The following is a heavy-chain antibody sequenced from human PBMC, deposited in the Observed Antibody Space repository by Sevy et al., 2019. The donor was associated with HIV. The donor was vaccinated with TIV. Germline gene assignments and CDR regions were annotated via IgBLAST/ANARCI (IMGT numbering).Heavy chain of an antibody. J-gene: IGHJ3*02. D-gene: IGHD3-10*01. CDR1: GYSISSGYY. CDR3: ARDKRLLVRGVIITGGAFDI. V-gene: IGHV4-38-2*02. Sequence: SETLSLTCAVSGYSISSGYYWGWIRQPPGKGLEWIGSIYHSGSTYYNPSLKSRVTISVDTSKNQFSLKLSSVTAADTAVYYCARDKRLLVRGVIITGGAFDIRGQGTMVTVSS. CDR2: IYHSGST.